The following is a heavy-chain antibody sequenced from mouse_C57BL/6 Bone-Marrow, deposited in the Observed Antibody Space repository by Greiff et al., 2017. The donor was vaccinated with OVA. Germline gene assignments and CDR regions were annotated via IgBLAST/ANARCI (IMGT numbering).Heavy chain of an antibody. CDR2: IWRGGST. CDR1: GFSLPRYG. V-gene: IGHV2-5*01. J-gene: IGHJ1*03. D-gene: IGHD2-3*01. Sequence: VKLQQSGPGLVQPSQSLSITCTVSGFSLPRYGVPWVRQSPGKGLAWLGVIWRGGSTDYNAAFMSRLSITKDNSKSQVFFKMNSLQADDTAIYYCAKWDDGYYYWYFDVWGTGTTVTVSS. CDR3: AKWDDGYYYWYFDV.